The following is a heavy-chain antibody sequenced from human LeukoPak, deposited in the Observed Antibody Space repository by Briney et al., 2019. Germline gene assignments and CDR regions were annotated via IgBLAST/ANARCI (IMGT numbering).Heavy chain of an antibody. J-gene: IGHJ6*03. V-gene: IGHV6-1*01. Sequence: SQTLSLTCAISGDSVSSNSAAWNWIRQSPSRGLEWLGRTYFRSKWHKDYAMSVRGRITINPDTSKNQFSLQLTSLTPEDTAVYYRARARGSYYYYDNYIDVWGTGTTVTVSS. CDR2: TYFRSKWHK. D-gene: IGHD3-10*01. CDR1: GDSVSSNSAA. CDR3: ARARGSYYYYDNYIDV.